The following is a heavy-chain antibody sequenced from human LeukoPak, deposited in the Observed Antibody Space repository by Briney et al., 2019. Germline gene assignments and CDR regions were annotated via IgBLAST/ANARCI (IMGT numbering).Heavy chain of an antibody. V-gene: IGHV7-4-1*02. CDR3: ARRGPHDYGDYVGY. Sequence: ASVKVSCKASGYTFTIYAMNWVRQAPGQGLEWMGWINTNTGNPTYAQGFTGRFVFSLDTSVSTAYLQISSLKAEDTAVYYCARRGPHDYGDYVGYWGQGTLVTVSS. J-gene: IGHJ4*02. CDR1: GYTFTIYA. D-gene: IGHD4-17*01. CDR2: INTNTGNP.